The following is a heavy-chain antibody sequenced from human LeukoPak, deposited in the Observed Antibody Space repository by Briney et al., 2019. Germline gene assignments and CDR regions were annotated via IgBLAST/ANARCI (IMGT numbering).Heavy chain of an antibody. D-gene: IGHD6-19*01. V-gene: IGHV4-4*07. J-gene: IGHJ4*02. CDR3: ARGRLSVASIVAFDY. Sequence: PSETLSLTCTVSGDPISSYSWTWIRQPAGKGLEWIGRIHLSGSTDYKPSLKSRVNISLGKSKNQFSLKLNSVTAADSALYYCARGRLSVASIVAFDYGGQGALVAVSS. CDR2: IHLSGST. CDR1: GDPISSYS.